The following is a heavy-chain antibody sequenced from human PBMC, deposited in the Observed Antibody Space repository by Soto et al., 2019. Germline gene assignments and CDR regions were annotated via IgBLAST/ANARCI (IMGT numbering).Heavy chain of an antibody. Sequence: LGESLKISCRGSGYSFTNYWITWVRQVPGKGLEWMGRIDPSDSYTKYSPSFQAHVTISTDKSISTAYLQWSSLRASDTAIYYCATHFFRGVPNWFDPWGQGTQVTVSS. CDR1: GYSFTNYW. CDR2: IDPSDSYT. J-gene: IGHJ5*02. V-gene: IGHV5-10-1*01. D-gene: IGHD3-10*01. CDR3: ATHFFRGVPNWFDP.